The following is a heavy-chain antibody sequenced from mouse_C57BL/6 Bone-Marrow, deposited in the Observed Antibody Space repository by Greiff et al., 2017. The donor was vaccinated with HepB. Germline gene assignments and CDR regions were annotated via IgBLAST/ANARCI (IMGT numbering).Heavy chain of an antibody. CDR2: ISYDGSN. CDR3: ARDRYYYGWYFDV. V-gene: IGHV3-6*01. Sequence: EVKLMESGPGLVKPSQSLSLTCSVTGYSITSGYYWNWIRQFPGNKLEWMGYISYDGSNNYNPSLKNRISITRDTSKNQFFLKLNSVTTEDTATYYCARDRYYYGWYFDVWGTGTTVTVSS. J-gene: IGHJ1*03. D-gene: IGHD1-1*01. CDR1: GYSITSGYY.